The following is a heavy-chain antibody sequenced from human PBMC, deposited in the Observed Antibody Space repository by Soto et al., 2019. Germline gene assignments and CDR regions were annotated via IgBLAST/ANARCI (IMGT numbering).Heavy chain of an antibody. CDR2: IIPIFGTA. CDR3: ARGGYYDILTGWSGWLSKTYYYYYGMDV. Sequence: SVKVSCKASGGTFSSYAISWVRQAPGQGLEWMGGIIPIFGTANYAQKLQGRVTITADESTSTAYMELSSLRSEDTAVYYCARGGYYDILTGWSGWLSKTYYYYYGMDVWGQGTTVTVSS. J-gene: IGHJ6*02. D-gene: IGHD3-9*01. CDR1: GGTFSSYA. V-gene: IGHV1-69*13.